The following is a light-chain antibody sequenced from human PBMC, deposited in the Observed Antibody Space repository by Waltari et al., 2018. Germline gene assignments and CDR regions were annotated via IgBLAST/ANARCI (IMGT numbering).Light chain of an antibody. CDR1: QSVRKS. CDR2: DPS. Sequence: EIVLTQSQATLSLSLGDRATLTCRASQSVRKSLTWYQQKPGQAPRLLIYDPSSRTTGIPDRFSGSGSGTVFTLTISRLEPEDFAVYYCQQYVNFPATFGQGTKVEIK. J-gene: IGKJ1*01. V-gene: IGKV3-20*01. CDR3: QQYVNFPAT.